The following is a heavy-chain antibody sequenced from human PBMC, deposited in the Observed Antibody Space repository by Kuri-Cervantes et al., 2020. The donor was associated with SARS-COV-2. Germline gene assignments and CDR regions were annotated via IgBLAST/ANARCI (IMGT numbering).Heavy chain of an antibody. D-gene: IGHD3-22*01. CDR3: ARDRGKAAYYYDSSGYFY. CDR1: GYTFTSYY. V-gene: IGHV1-46*01. CDR2: INPSGGST. J-gene: IGHJ4*02. Sequence: ASVQITCKAPGYTFTSYYMHWVRQAPGQGLEWMGIINPSGGSTNYAQKLQGRVTMATDTSTSTAYMELRSLRSDDTAVYYCARDRGKAAYYYDSSGYFYWGQGTLVTVSS.